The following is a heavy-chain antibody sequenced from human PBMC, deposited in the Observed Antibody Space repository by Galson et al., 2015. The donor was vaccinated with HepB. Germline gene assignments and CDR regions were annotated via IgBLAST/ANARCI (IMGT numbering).Heavy chain of an antibody. CDR1: GFTFSDYY. V-gene: IGHV3-23*01. CDR2: ISGSGGST. CDR3: AKHFAGYSYGDSYYFDY. Sequence: SLRLSCAASGFTFSDYYMSWIRQAPGKGLEWVSAISGSGGSTYYADSVKGRFTISRDNSKNTLYLQMNSLRAEDTAVYYCAKHFAGYSYGDSYYFDYWGQGTLVTVSS. D-gene: IGHD5-18*01. J-gene: IGHJ4*02.